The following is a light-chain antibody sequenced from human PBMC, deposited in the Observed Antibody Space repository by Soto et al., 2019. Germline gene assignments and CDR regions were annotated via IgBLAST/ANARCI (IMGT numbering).Light chain of an antibody. CDR1: NIGSKG. J-gene: IGLJ2*01. CDR2: SDT. Sequence: SYELTHPPSVSVAPGKTASISGGGNNIGSKGVRGYQQKPGQAPVLVIYSDTDLPPVIPERFSGSNSANLATLTISRVEAGDEADYYCQVWDSGSAHVVFGGGTKVTVL. V-gene: IGLV3-21*04. CDR3: QVWDSGSAHVV.